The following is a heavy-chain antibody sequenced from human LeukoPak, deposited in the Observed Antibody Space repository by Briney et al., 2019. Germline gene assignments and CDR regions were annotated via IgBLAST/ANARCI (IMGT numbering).Heavy chain of an antibody. CDR3: ARSGYDSSGYYIVGTFDY. V-gene: IGHV1-3*03. CDR2: INAGNGNT. Sequence: ASVKVSCKASGYTFTSYAMHWVRRAPGQRLEWMGWINAGNGNTKYSQEFQGRVTITRDTSASTAYMELSSLRSEDMAVYYCARSGYDSSGYYIVGTFDYWGQGTLVTVSS. J-gene: IGHJ4*02. CDR1: GYTFTSYA. D-gene: IGHD3-22*01.